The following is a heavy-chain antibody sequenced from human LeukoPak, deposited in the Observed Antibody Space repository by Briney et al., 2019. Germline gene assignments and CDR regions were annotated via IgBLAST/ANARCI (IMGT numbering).Heavy chain of an antibody. CDR2: IYSGGST. Sequence: PGGSLRLSCAASGFTVSSNYMSWVRQAPGKGLEWVSVIYSGGSTYYADSVKGRFTISRDNSKNTLYLQMNSLRDDDTALYYCVRTSRGVILDYWGQGTLVTVSS. CDR1: GFTVSSNY. D-gene: IGHD3-10*01. V-gene: IGHV3-53*01. CDR3: VRTSRGVILDY. J-gene: IGHJ4*02.